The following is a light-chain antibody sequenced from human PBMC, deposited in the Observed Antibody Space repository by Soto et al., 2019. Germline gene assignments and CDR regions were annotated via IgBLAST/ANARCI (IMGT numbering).Light chain of an antibody. Sequence: ETVLTQSPATLSLSPGERATLSCRASHNIDIYLAWYQQRPGQAPRLLIYDVSNRATGIPARFSGSGSGTDFPLTISSLEPEDFAIYYCQQRKYWPPLTFGGGTRVEIK. CDR2: DVS. CDR1: HNIDIY. J-gene: IGKJ4*01. V-gene: IGKV3-11*01. CDR3: QQRKYWPPLT.